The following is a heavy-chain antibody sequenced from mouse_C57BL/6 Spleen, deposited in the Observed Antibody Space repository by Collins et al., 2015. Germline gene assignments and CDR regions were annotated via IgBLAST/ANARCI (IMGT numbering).Heavy chain of an antibody. CDR3: ARVYSGNSVFDY. CDR2: VNPNNGGT. CDR1: GYTFTDYN. D-gene: IGHD2-1*01. J-gene: IGHJ2*01. Sequence: VKMSCKASGYTFTDYNMHWVKQSHGKNLEWIGYVNPNNGGTTYNQNFKAKATLTVNKSSRTAYMELRSLTSEDSAVYYCARVYSGNSVFDYWGQGTALTVSS. V-gene: IGHV1-22*01.